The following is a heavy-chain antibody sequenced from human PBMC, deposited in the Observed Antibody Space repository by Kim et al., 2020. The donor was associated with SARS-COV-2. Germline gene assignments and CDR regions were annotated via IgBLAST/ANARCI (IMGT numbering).Heavy chain of an antibody. CDR3: ATGPVGYYDSTGYSYYFDY. D-gene: IGHD3-22*01. CDR2: IKSYTDGGTA. J-gene: IGHJ4*02. V-gene: IGHV3-15*07. Sequence: GGSLRLSCAASGFTFSNAWMNWVRQAPGKGLEWVGRIKSYTDGGTADYAAPVKGRFTVSRDDSKTTVYLQMNSLQTDDTAVYYCATGPVGYYDSTGYSYYFDYWGQGALVTVSS. CDR1: GFTFSNAW.